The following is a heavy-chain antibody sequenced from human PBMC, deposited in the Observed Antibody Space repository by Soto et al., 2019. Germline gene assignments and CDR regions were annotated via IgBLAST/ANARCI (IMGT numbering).Heavy chain of an antibody. J-gene: IGHJ4*02. D-gene: IGHD3-10*01. V-gene: IGHV1-8*01. Sequence: QVQLVQSGAEVKKPGASVKVSCKASGYTFTSYDINWVRQATGQGLEWMGWMNPNSGNTGYAQKFQGRVTMTRNTSRSTSYMELSSLRSEDTAVYYSARGVPGMEGSDYWGQGTLLTVSS. CDR2: MNPNSGNT. CDR3: ARGVPGMEGSDY. CDR1: GYTFTSYD.